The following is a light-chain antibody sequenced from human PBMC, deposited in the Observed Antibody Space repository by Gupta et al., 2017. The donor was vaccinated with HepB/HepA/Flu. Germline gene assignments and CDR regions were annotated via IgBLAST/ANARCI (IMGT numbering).Light chain of an antibody. V-gene: IGLV2-14*01. J-gene: IGLJ1*01. CDR1: SSDVGGFNY. CDR3: SSYTSSSTYV. CDR2: DVS. Sequence: QSALTQPAPVSGSPGQSITISCTGTSSDVGGFNYASWYRQHPGKAPKLMIYDVSNRPSGVSNRFSGSKSGNTASLTISGLQAEDEADYYCSSYTSSSTYVFGTGTKVTVL.